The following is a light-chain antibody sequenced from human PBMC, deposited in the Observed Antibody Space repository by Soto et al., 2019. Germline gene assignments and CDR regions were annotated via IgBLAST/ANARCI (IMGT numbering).Light chain of an antibody. CDR1: QSINTW. Sequence: DIQMTQSPSTLSASVGDRVTITCRASQSINTWLAWYQQKPGKAPKFLIHRASTLESGVPSRFSGSGSGTEFTLTINSLQPDDFATYYCQQYKSYWTFGQGTKVDIK. J-gene: IGKJ1*01. CDR3: QQYKSYWT. V-gene: IGKV1-5*03. CDR2: RAS.